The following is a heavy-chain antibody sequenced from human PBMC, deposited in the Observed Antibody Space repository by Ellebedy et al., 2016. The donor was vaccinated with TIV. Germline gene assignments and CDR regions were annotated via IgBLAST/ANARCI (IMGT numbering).Heavy chain of an antibody. CDR3: VKLDSSGFYYGRLDY. CDR1: GFTFSDHA. J-gene: IGHJ4*02. Sequence: GGSLRLSCATSGFTFSDHAMSWARQTPGKGLEWVSGITAGGASTHYVDSVKGRFTISRDNSKKTLHLQMNSLRAEDTAVYYCVKLDSSGFYYGRLDYWGQGALVTVSS. CDR2: ITAGGAST. D-gene: IGHD3-22*01. V-gene: IGHV3-23*01.